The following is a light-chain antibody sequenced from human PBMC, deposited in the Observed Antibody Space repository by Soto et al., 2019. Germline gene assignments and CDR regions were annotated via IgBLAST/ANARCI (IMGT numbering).Light chain of an antibody. CDR2: EVT. Sequence: QSALTQPASVSGSPGQSITISCTGTSSDVGGYNFVSWFQQHPGKAPKLMIYEVTNRPSGVSNRFSGSKSGNTASLTISGLQAEDEADYYCFSYTSTSTRVFGGGTQLTVL. CDR3: FSYTSTSTRV. V-gene: IGLV2-14*01. J-gene: IGLJ3*02. CDR1: SSDVGGYNF.